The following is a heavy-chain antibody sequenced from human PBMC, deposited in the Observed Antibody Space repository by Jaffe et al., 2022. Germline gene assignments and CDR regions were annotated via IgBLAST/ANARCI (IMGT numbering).Heavy chain of an antibody. J-gene: IGHJ3*02. V-gene: IGHV3-23*01. D-gene: IGHD3-16*01. CDR2: ISGSGGDT. Sequence: EVQLLESGGGLVQPGGSLRLSCAASGFTFSNYAMSWVRQAPGKGLEWVSGISGSGGDTYYADSVKGRFTISRDSSKNTLYLQMNNLRVEDTAEYHCAKDWGYVGGLWYGAFDIWGQGAMVTVSS. CDR3: AKDWGYVGGLWYGAFDI. CDR1: GFTFSNYA.